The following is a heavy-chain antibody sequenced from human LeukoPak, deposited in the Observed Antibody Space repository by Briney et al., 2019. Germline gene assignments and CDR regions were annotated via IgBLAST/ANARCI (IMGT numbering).Heavy chain of an antibody. J-gene: IGHJ3*02. CDR3: ARADYYDSSGYYLAAFDI. V-gene: IGHV5-51*01. D-gene: IGHD3-22*01. Sequence: GESLKISCKGSGYSFATYWIAWVRQMPGKSLEWMGIIYPGDSDTRYSPSFQGQVTISGDKSISTAYLQWSSLKASDTAMYYCARADYYDSSGYYLAAFDIWGQGTMVTVSS. CDR1: GYSFATYW. CDR2: IYPGDSDT.